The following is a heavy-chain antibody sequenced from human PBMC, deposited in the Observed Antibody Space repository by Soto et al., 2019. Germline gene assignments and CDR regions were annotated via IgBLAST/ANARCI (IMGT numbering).Heavy chain of an antibody. V-gene: IGHV3-9*01. CDR1: GFTFDDFA. D-gene: IGHD1-1*01. Sequence: EVQLVESGGGLVQPDRSLRLSCAASGFTFDDFAMHWVRQAPGKGLAWVSGINWNGGNKAYADSVKGRFTISRDNAKNSLYLQVNSLRDEDTALYYCAKVRGRTTGTAGDFDYWGQGALITVSS. CDR2: INWNGGNK. J-gene: IGHJ4*02. CDR3: AKVRGRTTGTAGDFDY.